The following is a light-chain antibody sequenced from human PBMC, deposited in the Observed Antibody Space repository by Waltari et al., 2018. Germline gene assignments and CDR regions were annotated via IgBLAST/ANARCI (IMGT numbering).Light chain of an antibody. J-gene: IGKJ1*01. V-gene: IGKV1-6*01. CDR3: LQDYTFPWT. CDR1: QGISDD. Sequence: IQMTQSPSSLSASVGDRVPITCRASQGISDDLGWYQQKPGKAPRLIIYAASSLQSGVPSRFSGSRSGTDFTLTISSLQPEDFATYYCLQDYTFPWTFGQGTKVEIK. CDR2: AAS.